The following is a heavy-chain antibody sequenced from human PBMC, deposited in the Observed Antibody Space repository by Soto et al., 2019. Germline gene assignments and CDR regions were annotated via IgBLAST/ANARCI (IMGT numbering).Heavy chain of an antibody. CDR3: AKDSGCVDDACAYDP. V-gene: IGHV3-21*01. Sequence: EVQLVESGGSLVQPGGSLRLPCAASGFTFSDYTMNWVRPAPGKGLEWVSSISRGSDYIFYADSVKGRFTISRDNARNTLYLQMSSLRAEDTAVYYCAKDSGCVDDACAYDPWGQGTLVTVSS. J-gene: IGHJ5*02. CDR1: GFTFSDYT. D-gene: IGHD2-21*02. CDR2: ISRGSDYI.